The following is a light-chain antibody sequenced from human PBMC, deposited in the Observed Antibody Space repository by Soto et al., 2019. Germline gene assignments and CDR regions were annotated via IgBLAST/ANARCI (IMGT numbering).Light chain of an antibody. CDR3: CSYAGTYTYV. CDR2: DVN. Sequence: QSALTQPRSVSGSPGQSVAISSTGTSSDVGGYNYVSWYQQHPGKAPKLMIYDVNKRPSGVPDRFSGSKSGNTASLTISGLQAEDEADYYCCSYAGTYTYVFGTGTKVTVL. CDR1: SSDVGGYNY. V-gene: IGLV2-11*01. J-gene: IGLJ1*01.